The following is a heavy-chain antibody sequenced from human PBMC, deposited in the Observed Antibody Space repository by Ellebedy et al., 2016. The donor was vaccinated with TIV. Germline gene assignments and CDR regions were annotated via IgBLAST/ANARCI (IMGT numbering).Heavy chain of an antibody. V-gene: IGHV5-51*01. Sequence: GESLKISCRGSGYKLTNYWIGWVRQMPGKGLEWIGIIYPGDSNTLYSPSFQGQVTISADKSVSTAYLQWTSLKASDTALNFCASNYGYGVPVDFWGQGTLVIVSS. CDR3: ASNYGYGVPVDF. CDR1: GYKLTNYW. J-gene: IGHJ4*02. CDR2: IYPGDSNT. D-gene: IGHD5-18*01.